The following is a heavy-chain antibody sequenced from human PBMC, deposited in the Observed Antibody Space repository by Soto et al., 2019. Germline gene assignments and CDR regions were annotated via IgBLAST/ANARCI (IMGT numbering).Heavy chain of an antibody. CDR1: GFTFSDYY. CDR2: ISSSSSYT. V-gene: IGHV3-11*06. D-gene: IGHD3-16*01. CDR3: ARENPAGLEVWYYYYGMDV. Sequence: PGGSLRLSCAASGFTFSDYYMSWIRQAPGKGLEWVSYISSSSSYTNYADSVKGRFTISRDNAKNSLYLQMNSLRAEDTAVYYCARENPAGLEVWYYYYGMDVWGQGTTVTVSS. J-gene: IGHJ6*02.